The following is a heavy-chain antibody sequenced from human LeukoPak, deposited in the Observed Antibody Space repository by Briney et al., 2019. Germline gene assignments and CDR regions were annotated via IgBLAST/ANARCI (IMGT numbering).Heavy chain of an antibody. V-gene: IGHV4-34*01. CDR3: ARGRGYSYGKLTFHFDY. Sequence: SETLSLTCAVYGGSFSGYYWSWIRQPPGKGLEWLGEINHSGSTNYNPSLKSRVTISVDTSKNQFSLKLSSVTAADTAVYYCARGRGYSYGKLTFHFDYWGQGTLVTVSS. CDR2: INHSGST. CDR1: GGSFSGYY. J-gene: IGHJ4*02. D-gene: IGHD5-18*01.